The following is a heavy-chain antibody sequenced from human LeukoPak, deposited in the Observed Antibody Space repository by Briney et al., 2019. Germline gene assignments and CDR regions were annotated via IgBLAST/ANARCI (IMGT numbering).Heavy chain of an antibody. CDR1: GFTFSSYS. CDR3: ARAIYGDFDAFDI. Sequence: GGSLRLSCAASGFTFSSYSMNRVRQAPGKGLEWVSSISSSSSYIYYADSVKGRFTISRDNAKNSLYLQMNSLRAEDTAVYYCARAIYGDFDAFDIWGQGTMVTVSS. D-gene: IGHD4-17*01. J-gene: IGHJ3*02. CDR2: ISSSSSYI. V-gene: IGHV3-21*01.